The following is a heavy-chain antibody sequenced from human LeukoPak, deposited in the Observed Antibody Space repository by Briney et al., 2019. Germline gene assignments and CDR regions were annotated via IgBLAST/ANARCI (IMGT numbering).Heavy chain of an antibody. CDR1: GYSFTSYW. D-gene: IGHD3-10*01. CDR3: ARPLVVRGVIENWFDP. Sequence: GESLRIACKGSGYSFTSYWISWVRQMPGKGLGWMGRIDPSDSYTNYSPSFQGHVTISADKSISTAYLQWSSLKASDTAMYYCARPLVVRGVIENWFDPWGQGTLVTASS. CDR2: IDPSDSYT. J-gene: IGHJ5*02. V-gene: IGHV5-10-1*01.